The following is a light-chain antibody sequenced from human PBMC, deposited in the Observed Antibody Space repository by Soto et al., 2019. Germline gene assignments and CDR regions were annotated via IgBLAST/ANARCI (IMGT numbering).Light chain of an antibody. J-gene: IGLJ2*01. CDR3: CSYSGSNNPV. Sequence: QSALTQPRSVSGSPGQSVTISCTGTSSDVGGYNYVSWYQQHPGKAPKLMIYDVSKRPSGVPDRFSGSKSGNTASLTISGLQAEDEADYYCCSYSGSNNPVFGGGTKLTVL. CDR1: SSDVGGYNY. V-gene: IGLV2-11*01. CDR2: DVS.